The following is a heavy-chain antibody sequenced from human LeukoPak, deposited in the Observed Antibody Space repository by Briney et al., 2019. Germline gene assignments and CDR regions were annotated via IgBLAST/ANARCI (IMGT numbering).Heavy chain of an antibody. J-gene: IGHJ6*02. CDR2: IYLYGTT. V-gene: IGHV4-4*02. CDR1: AGSISSSKW. D-gene: IGHD1-26*01. CDR3: ARQQWEQQGRDYYFNGLDV. Sequence: SETLSLTCSVSAGSISSSKWWSWVRQSPVTGLEWIGEIYLYGTTNYNPSLKNRVTMSVDRSENQFSLKVSSVTVADTAVYYCARQQWEQQGRDYYFNGLDVWGPGTTVIVS.